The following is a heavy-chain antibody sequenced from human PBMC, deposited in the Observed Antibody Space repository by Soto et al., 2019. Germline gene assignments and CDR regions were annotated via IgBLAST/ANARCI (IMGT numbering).Heavy chain of an antibody. CDR1: GFTFSSYA. D-gene: IGHD5-12*01. CDR2: ISGSGGST. V-gene: IGHV3-23*01. J-gene: IGHJ4*02. Sequence: EVQLLESGGGLVQPGGSLRLSCAASGFTFSSYAMSWVRQAPGKGLEWVSAISGSGGSTYYADSVKGRFTISRDNYKNALYLQRNSLRAEDTAVYYCAKQYSGYDSVDYWGQGTLVTVSS. CDR3: AKQYSGYDSVDY.